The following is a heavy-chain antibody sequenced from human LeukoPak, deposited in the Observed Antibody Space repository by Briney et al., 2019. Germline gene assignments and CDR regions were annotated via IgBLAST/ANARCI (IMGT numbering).Heavy chain of an antibody. Sequence: ASVKVSSKASGGTLSSYAISWVRQAPGQGLEWMGRIIPIFGTANYAQKFQGRVTITTDESTSTAYMELSSLRSEDTAVYYCARVGGTNDYWGQGTLVTVSS. CDR1: GGTLSSYA. J-gene: IGHJ4*02. D-gene: IGHD3-10*01. CDR2: IIPIFGTA. V-gene: IGHV1-69*05. CDR3: ARVGGTNDY.